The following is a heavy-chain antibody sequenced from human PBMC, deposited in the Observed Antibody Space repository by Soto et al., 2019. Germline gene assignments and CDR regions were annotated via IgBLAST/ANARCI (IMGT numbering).Heavy chain of an antibody. CDR1: GGSISSGGYY. CDR3: ARGNSRSWVRFEY. J-gene: IGHJ4*02. D-gene: IGHD6-13*01. V-gene: IGHV4-31*03. Sequence: QVQLQESGPGLVKPSQTLSLTCTVSGGSISSGGYYWSWIRQHPGKGLEWIGYIYYSGSTYYNPSLKSRVTLSVDTAKNQFSLKLSSVTAADTAVYYCARGNSRSWVRFEYWGQGTLVTVSS. CDR2: IYYSGST.